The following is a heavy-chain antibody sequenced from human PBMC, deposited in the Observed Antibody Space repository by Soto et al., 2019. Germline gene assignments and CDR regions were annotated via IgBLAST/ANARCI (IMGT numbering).Heavy chain of an antibody. V-gene: IGHV1-18*01. Sequence: ASVKVSCKASGYTFTSYGIIWVRQAPGQGLEWMGWVSAYNGNTNYAQKLQGRVTMTTDTSTSTAYMELRSLRSDDTAVYYCARDSSGYDWRPYYYYGMDVWGQGTTVT. CDR2: VSAYNGNT. CDR3: ARDSSGYDWRPYYYYGMDV. D-gene: IGHD5-12*01. CDR1: GYTFTSYG. J-gene: IGHJ6*02.